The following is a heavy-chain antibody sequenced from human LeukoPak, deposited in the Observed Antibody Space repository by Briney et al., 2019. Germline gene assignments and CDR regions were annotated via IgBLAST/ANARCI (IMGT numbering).Heavy chain of an antibody. D-gene: IGHD4-17*01. CDR1: GGSISSGDYY. V-gene: IGHV4-30-4*08. J-gene: IGHJ6*03. CDR3: NYGDYLNYYYYMDV. Sequence: SQTLSLTCTVSGGSISSGDYYWSWIRQPPGKGLEWIGYIYYSGSTYYNPSLKSRVTISVDTSKNQFSLKLSSVTAADTAVYYCNYGDYLNYYYYMDVWGKGTTVTVSS. CDR2: IYYSGST.